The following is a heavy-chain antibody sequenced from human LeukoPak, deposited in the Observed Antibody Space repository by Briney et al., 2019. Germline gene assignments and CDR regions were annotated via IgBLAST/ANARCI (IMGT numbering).Heavy chain of an antibody. V-gene: IGHV1-18*01. D-gene: IGHD3-22*01. CDR3: ARGPHERSGYPDD. J-gene: IGHJ4*02. CDR2: ISPYNGNT. CDR1: GYTFNTYG. Sequence: VKVSCKASGYTFNTYGMTGVRQAPGQGLEGMGWISPYNGNTNYAQKFQCRVTLTTDTSTSTAYMELRSLRSDDTAVYYCARGPHERSGYPDDWGQGTLVTVSS.